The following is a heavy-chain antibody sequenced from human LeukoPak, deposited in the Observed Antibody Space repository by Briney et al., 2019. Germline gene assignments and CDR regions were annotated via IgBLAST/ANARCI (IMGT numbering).Heavy chain of an antibody. D-gene: IGHD3-10*01. V-gene: IGHV4-59*12. CDR2: IYYSGTT. CDR3: ARDETHFYGSGSSNWFDP. J-gene: IGHJ5*02. Sequence: PSETLSLTCTVSGGSIGSYYWSWIRQPPGKGLEWIGYIYYSGTTIYNPSLKSRLTISLDTSKNQFSLNLSSVTAADTAVYYCARDETHFYGSGSSNWFDPWGQGILVTVSS. CDR1: GGSIGSYY.